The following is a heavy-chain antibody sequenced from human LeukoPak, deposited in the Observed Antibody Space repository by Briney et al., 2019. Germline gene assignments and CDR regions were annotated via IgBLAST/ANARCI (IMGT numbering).Heavy chain of an antibody. D-gene: IGHD6-19*01. J-gene: IGHJ4*02. CDR1: GLTFSSYA. V-gene: IGHV3-23*01. CDR3: AKDRSSGWYTTLDY. Sequence: GGSLRLSCAASGLTFSSYAITWVRQAPGKGLEWVSAVSGSGGNTSYADSVKGRFTISRDNSKNTLYLQMNSLRAEDTAVYYCAKDRSSGWYTTLDYWGQGVLVTVSS. CDR2: VSGSGGNT.